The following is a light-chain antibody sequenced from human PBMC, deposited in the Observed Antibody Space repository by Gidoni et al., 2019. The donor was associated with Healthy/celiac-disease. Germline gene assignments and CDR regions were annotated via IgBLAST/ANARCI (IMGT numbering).Light chain of an antibody. J-gene: IGKJ3*01. Sequence: DIQMTQSPSSLSASVGDRVTITCRAGQGISNSLAWYQQQPGKAPKHLLYAASRLESGVPSRFRGSGSGTDYTLTISSLQPEDFATYYCQQYYSTPWRFTFGPGTKVDIK. CDR1: QGISNS. CDR2: AAS. CDR3: QQYYSTPWRFT. V-gene: IGKV1-NL1*01.